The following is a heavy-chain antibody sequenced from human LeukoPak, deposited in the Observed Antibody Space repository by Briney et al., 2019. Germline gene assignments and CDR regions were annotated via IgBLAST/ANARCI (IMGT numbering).Heavy chain of an antibody. CDR2: ISAYNGNT. J-gene: IGHJ4*02. CDR1: VYTFTSYG. Sequence: ASVKVSCKASVYTFTSYGISWVRQPPGQGLEWMGWISAYNGNTNYAQKLQGRVSMTTDTSTSTAYMELRSLRSDDTAVYYCARGAWALPYFDYWGQGTLVTVSS. V-gene: IGHV1-18*01. D-gene: IGHD7-27*01. CDR3: ARGAWALPYFDY.